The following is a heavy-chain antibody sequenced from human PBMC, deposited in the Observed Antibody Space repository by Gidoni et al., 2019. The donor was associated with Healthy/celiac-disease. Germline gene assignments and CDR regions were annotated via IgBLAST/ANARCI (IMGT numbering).Heavy chain of an antibody. V-gene: IGHV3-11*01. CDR2: ISSSGSTI. CDR3: ARATLEWLEYFDY. D-gene: IGHD3-3*01. J-gene: IGHJ4*02. Sequence: QVQLVASGGGVVKPGGSLRLSCAASGFTFSGYYMSWIRQAPGKGLEWVSYISSSGSTIYYADSVKGRFTISRDNAKNSLYLQMNSLRAEDTAGYYCARATLEWLEYFDYWGQGTLVTVSS. CDR1: GFTFSGYY.